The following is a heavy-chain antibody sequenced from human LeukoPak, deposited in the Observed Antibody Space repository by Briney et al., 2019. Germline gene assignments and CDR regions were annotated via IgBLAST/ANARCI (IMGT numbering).Heavy chain of an antibody. CDR1: GFTFSDYY. V-gene: IGHV3-30*02. CDR3: AKGGKYSSGHRYFDY. CDR2: IRYDGSNK. D-gene: IGHD6-19*01. Sequence: GGSLRLSCAASGFTFSDYYMSWIRQAPGKGLEWVAFIRYDGSNKYYADSVKGRFTISRDNSKNTLYLQMNSLRAEDTAVYYCAKGGKYSSGHRYFDYWGQGTLVTVSS. J-gene: IGHJ4*02.